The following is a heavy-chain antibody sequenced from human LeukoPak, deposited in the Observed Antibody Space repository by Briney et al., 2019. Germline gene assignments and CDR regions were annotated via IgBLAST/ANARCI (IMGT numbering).Heavy chain of an antibody. D-gene: IGHD6-13*01. J-gene: IGHJ4*02. V-gene: IGHV3-66*02. Sequence: GGSLRLYCAASGFTVSSNYMSWVRQAPGKGLEWVSVIYSGGSTYYADSVKGRFTISRDNSKNTLYLQMNSLRAEDTAVYYCATDSPGIAAAGRVYWGQGTLVTVSS. CDR3: ATDSPGIAAAGRVY. CDR2: IYSGGST. CDR1: GFTVSSNY.